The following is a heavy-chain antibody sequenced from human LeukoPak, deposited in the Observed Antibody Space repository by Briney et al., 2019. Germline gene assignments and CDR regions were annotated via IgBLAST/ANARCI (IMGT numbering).Heavy chain of an antibody. Sequence: PGGSLRLSCAASGFTFSSYAMTWVRQAPGKGLEWVSAISGSGGSTYYTDSVKGRFTISRDNSKNTLYLQMNSLRAEDTAVYYCAKNSGVYYYGMDVWGQGTTVTVSS. CDR2: ISGSGGST. D-gene: IGHD3-3*01. J-gene: IGHJ6*02. V-gene: IGHV3-23*01. CDR1: GFTFSSYA. CDR3: AKNSGVYYYGMDV.